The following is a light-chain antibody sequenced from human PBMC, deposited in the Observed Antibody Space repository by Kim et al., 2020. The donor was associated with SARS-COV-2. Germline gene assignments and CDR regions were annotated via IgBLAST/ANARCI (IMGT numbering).Light chain of an antibody. CDR1: HDISNY. CDR3: QQYHSYPPT. J-gene: IGKJ4*01. Sequence: SASVGDRVPVACRAGHDISNYLAGFQQKPRKAPKSLIYGASSLQSGVPSKFSGSGSGTDFTLNITSLQPEDFATYYCQQYHSYPPTFGGGTKLEI. V-gene: IGKV1-16*02. CDR2: GAS.